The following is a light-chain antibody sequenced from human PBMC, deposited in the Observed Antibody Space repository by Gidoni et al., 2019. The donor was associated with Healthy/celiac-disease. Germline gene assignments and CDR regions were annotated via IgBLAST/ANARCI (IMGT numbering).Light chain of an antibody. J-gene: IGKJ3*01. CDR3: QQYDNLPFT. V-gene: IGKV1-33*01. Sequence: IQMPQSPSSLSASVGDRVTITCQASQDIRNYLNWYQQKPGKAPKLLIYDASNLETGVPSRFSGSGSGTDFTFTISSLQPEDIATYYCQQYDNLPFTFGPGTKVDIK. CDR2: DAS. CDR1: QDIRNY.